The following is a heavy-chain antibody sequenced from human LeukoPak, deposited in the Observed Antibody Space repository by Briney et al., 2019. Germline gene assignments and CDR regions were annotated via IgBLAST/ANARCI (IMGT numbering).Heavy chain of an antibody. J-gene: IGHJ4*02. D-gene: IGHD1-26*01. CDR2: IKTNTDGGTI. V-gene: IGHV3-15*01. CDR3: ITDGYSGSYSKN. Sequence: GGSLRLSCAASGFTFSNAWMSWVRQAPGKGLEWVGRIKTNTDGGTIVYAAPVKGRFTISRDDSKNTVYLQMNSLKTEDTAVYYCITDGYSGSYSKNWGQGTLVTVSS. CDR1: GFTFSNAW.